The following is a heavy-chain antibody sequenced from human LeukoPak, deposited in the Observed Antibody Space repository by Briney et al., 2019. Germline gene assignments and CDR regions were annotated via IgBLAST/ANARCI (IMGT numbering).Heavy chain of an antibody. CDR2: INPIFGTA. CDR1: GGTFSSYA. V-gene: IGHV1-69*13. CDR3: ARSVVAARAFFDY. J-gene: IGHJ4*02. Sequence: RWASVKVSCKASGGTFSSYAISWVRQAPGQGLEWMGGINPIFGTANYAQKFQGRVTITADESTSTAYMELSSLRSEDTAVYYCARSVVAARAFFDYWGQGTLVTVSS. D-gene: IGHD6-6*01.